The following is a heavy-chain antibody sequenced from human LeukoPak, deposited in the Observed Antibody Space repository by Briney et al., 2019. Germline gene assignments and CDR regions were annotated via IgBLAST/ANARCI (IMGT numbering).Heavy chain of an antibody. V-gene: IGHV1-8*01. CDR1: GYTFTSYD. J-gene: IGHJ5*02. CDR2: MDPNSGNT. D-gene: IGHD6-13*01. CDR3: ARVATPIAAAGMLNWFDP. Sequence: ASVKVSCKASGYTFTSYDINWVRQATGQGLEWMGWMDPNSGNTGYAQKFQGRVTMTRNTSISTAYMELSSLRSEDTAVYYCARVATPIAAAGMLNWFDPWGQGTLVTVSS.